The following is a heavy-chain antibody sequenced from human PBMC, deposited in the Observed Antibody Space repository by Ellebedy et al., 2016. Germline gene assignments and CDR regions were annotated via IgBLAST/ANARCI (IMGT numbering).Heavy chain of an antibody. CDR1: GGSISSGNYY. V-gene: IGHV4-31*03. Sequence: SETLSLXXTVSGGSISSGNYYWNWIRQHPGKGLEWIGYIYYSGNTYYNPSLESRVVISVDTSKNQFSLKLASVTAADTAVYYCARSGGSYYLNWGQGALVTVSS. D-gene: IGHD1-26*01. CDR2: IYYSGNT. J-gene: IGHJ4*02. CDR3: ARSGGSYYLN.